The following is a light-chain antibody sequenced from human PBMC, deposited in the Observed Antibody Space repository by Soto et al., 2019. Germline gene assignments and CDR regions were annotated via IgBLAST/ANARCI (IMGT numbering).Light chain of an antibody. Sequence: QSALTQPASVSGSPGQSITISCTGTSSDFGVHDSVSWYQQHPGKAPKLIIYGVTNRPSGVSNRFSGSKSGNTASLTVSGLQTEDEADYYCSSFRDWNTLWIFGGGTKLTVL. J-gene: IGLJ2*01. CDR3: SSFRDWNTLWI. CDR1: SSDFGVHDS. CDR2: GVT. V-gene: IGLV2-14*01.